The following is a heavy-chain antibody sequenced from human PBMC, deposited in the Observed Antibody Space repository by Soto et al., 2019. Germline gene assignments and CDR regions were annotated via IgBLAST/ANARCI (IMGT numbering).Heavy chain of an antibody. V-gene: IGHV1-18*01. Sequence: QVQLVQSGAEVKKPGASVKVSCKASGYTFTSYGISWVRQAPGQGLEWMGWISAYNGNTNYAQKLQGRVTMTTDTSTSTAYMELRSLRSDDTAVYYCVRGIGAATSYSSSLDFDYWGQGTLVTVSS. CDR2: ISAYNGNT. J-gene: IGHJ4*02. CDR3: VRGIGAATSYSSSLDFDY. CDR1: GYTFTSYG. D-gene: IGHD6-6*01.